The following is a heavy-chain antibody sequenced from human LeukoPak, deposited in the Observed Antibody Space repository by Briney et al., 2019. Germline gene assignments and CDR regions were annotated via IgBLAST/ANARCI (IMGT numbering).Heavy chain of an antibody. D-gene: IGHD3-3*01. CDR3: ARDQKGGLEWLLYPNYYGMDV. V-gene: IGHV3-23*01. Sequence: GGSLRLSCAASGFTFSSYAMSWVRQAPGKGLEWVSAISGSGGSTYYADSVKGRFTISRDNSKNTLYLQMNSLRAEDTAVYYCARDQKGGLEWLLYPNYYGMDVWGQGTTVTVSS. J-gene: IGHJ6*02. CDR2: ISGSGGST. CDR1: GFTFSSYA.